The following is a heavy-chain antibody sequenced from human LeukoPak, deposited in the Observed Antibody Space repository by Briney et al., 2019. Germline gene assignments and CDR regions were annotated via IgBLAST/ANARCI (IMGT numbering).Heavy chain of an antibody. CDR1: GFTLTSYA. CDR3: ARGRSGYDLGY. Sequence: GGSLRLSCAGSGFTLTSYAMTWVRQAPGKGLEWVSAISGSGGSTYYADSVKGRFTISRDNAKNSLYLQMNSLRAEDTAVYYCARGRSGYDLGYWGQGTLVTVSS. CDR2: ISGSGGST. D-gene: IGHD5-12*01. J-gene: IGHJ4*02. V-gene: IGHV3-23*01.